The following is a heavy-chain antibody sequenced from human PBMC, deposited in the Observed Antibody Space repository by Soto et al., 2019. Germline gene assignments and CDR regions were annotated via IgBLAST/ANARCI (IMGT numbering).Heavy chain of an antibody. J-gene: IGHJ6*02. Sequence: EVQLLESGGGLVQPGGSLRLSYGASGFTLTGYGMSWVRQAPGKGLEWVSVISGSGDYIYYADSVKGRFTISRDSSDNTVYLEMNSLRAEDTAVYYCAKDRHSSSWYVTYGMDVWGQGTTVTVSS. D-gene: IGHD6-13*01. V-gene: IGHV3-23*01. CDR2: ISGSGDYI. CDR1: GFTLTGYG. CDR3: AKDRHSSSWYVTYGMDV.